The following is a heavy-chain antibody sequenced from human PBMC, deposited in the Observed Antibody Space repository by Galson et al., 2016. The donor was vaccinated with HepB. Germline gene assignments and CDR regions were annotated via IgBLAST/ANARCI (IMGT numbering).Heavy chain of an antibody. CDR3: AREKTEDIVEVPAAHYGLDV. CDR1: GDSITNNYW. D-gene: IGHD2-2*01. Sequence: ETLSLTCAVSGDSITNNYWWSWVRQSPGKGLEWIGEIYQTGTAHYNPSFTSRAPISVDKSKNHFSLKMRSGTAADTAVYYLAREKTEDIVEVPAAHYGLDVWGQGTTVTVSS. V-gene: IGHV4-4*02. CDR2: IYQTGTA. J-gene: IGHJ6*02.